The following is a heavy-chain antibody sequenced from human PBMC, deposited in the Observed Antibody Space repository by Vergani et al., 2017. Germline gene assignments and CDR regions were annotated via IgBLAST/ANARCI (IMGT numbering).Heavy chain of an antibody. Sequence: QVQLQASGPGRVKPSQTLSLTCTMSGGSISAGYYFWSWIRQPAGKGLEWLGHISASGNASHSPSLKTRVPMSVDTSKNQFSLTVTSVTAADTAIYFCARRSGGYYSGGKFHPLRTAFDVWGHGTVVTVSS. J-gene: IGHJ3*01. D-gene: IGHD2-15*01. CDR2: ISASGNA. CDR3: ARRSGGYYSGGKFHPLRTAFDV. V-gene: IGHV4-61*02. CDR1: GGSISAGYYF.